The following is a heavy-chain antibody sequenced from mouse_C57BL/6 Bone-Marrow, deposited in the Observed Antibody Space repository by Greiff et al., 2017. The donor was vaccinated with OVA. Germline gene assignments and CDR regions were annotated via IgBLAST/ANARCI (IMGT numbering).Heavy chain of an antibody. CDR1: GSTFPSYW. J-gene: IGHJ3*01. V-gene: IGHV1-55*01. D-gene: IGHD2-4*01. CDR2: IYPGSGST. Sequence: QVQLQQSGAELVKPGASVKMSCKASGSTFPSYWITWVKQRPGQGLEWIGDIYPGSGSTNYNEKFKSKATLTVATSSSTAYMQLSSLTSEDSAVYYCARGGDDYYDYDERFAYWGQGTLVTVSA. CDR3: ARGGDDYYDYDERFAY.